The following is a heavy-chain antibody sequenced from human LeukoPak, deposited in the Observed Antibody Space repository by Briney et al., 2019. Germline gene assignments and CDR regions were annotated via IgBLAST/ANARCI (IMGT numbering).Heavy chain of an antibody. CDR2: IYHSGST. Sequence: KSSGTLSLTCAVSGGSISSSNWWSWVRQPPGKGLEWIGEIYHSGSTNYNPSLKSRVTISVDKSKNQFSLKLSSVTAADTAVYYCASRTRITMIVVAISTFDLWGRGTLVTVSS. J-gene: IGHJ2*01. V-gene: IGHV4-4*02. CDR3: ASRTRITMIVVAISTFDL. CDR1: GGSISSSNW. D-gene: IGHD3-22*01.